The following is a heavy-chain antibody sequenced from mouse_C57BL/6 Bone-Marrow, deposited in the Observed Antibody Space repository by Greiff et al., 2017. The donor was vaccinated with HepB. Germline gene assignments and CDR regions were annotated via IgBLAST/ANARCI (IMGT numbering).Heavy chain of an antibody. V-gene: IGHV5-6*01. CDR1: GFTFSSYG. J-gene: IGHJ1*03. Sequence: VQLKESGGDLVKPGGSLKLSCAASGFTFSSYGMSWVRQTPDKGLEWVATISSGGSYTYYADSVKGQVTITRDNAYNTLYLQLSSLKSEDTAMYYCARQRVNEDFDVWGTGTTVTVSS. CDR3: ARQRVNEDFDV. CDR2: ISSGGSYT.